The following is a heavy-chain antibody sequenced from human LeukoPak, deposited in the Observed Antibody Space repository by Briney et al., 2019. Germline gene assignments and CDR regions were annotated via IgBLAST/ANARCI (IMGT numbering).Heavy chain of an antibody. Sequence: KPGGSLRLSCAASGFTFSNYNMNWVRQAPGKGLEWVSSISYSSSCIYYADSVKGRFTISRDNAKNSLYLQMNSLRAEDTAVYYCARIAVTYTFDYWGQGTLVTVSS. V-gene: IGHV3-21*01. D-gene: IGHD4-17*01. CDR2: ISYSSSCI. CDR3: ARIAVTYTFDY. CDR1: GFTFSNYN. J-gene: IGHJ4*02.